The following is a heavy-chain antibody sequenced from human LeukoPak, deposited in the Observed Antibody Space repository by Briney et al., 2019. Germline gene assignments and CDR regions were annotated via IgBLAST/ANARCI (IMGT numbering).Heavy chain of an antibody. CDR2: IYYSGST. CDR3: ARHNDYGDYKDAFDI. D-gene: IGHD4-17*01. J-gene: IGHJ3*02. V-gene: IGHV4-59*01. Sequence: SETLSLTCTVSGGSISSYYWSWIRQPPGKGLEWIGYIYYSGSTNYNPSLKSRVTISVDTSKNQFSLKLSSVTAADTAVYYCARHNDYGDYKDAFDIWGQGTMVTVSS. CDR1: GGSISSYY.